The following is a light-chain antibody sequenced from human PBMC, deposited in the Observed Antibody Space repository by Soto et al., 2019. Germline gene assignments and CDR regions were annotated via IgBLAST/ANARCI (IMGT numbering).Light chain of an antibody. J-gene: IGKJ1*01. V-gene: IGKV1-27*01. CDR3: HKYYTAPQK. CDR2: AAS. Sequence: DIQMTQSPSALSASRGDTATIACRASQGIIESLAWYQQIPGKVPKLLIYAASTLQTGVPSRFSGSGAGTQFTLTISSLQPEDVVTYYWHKYYTAPQKFGQGARVEIK. CDR1: QGIIES.